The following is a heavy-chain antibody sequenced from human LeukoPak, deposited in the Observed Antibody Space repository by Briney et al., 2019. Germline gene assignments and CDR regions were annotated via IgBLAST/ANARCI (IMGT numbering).Heavy chain of an antibody. CDR3: ARDAELLGYFDY. CDR2: IYTSGST. Sequence: SETLSLTCTVSGGSISSGSYYWSWIRQPAGKGLEWIGRIYTSGSTNYNPSLKSRVTISVDTSKNQFSLELSSVTAADTAVYYCARDAELLGYFDYWGQGTLVTVSS. V-gene: IGHV4-61*02. J-gene: IGHJ4*02. CDR1: GGSISSGSYY. D-gene: IGHD1-26*01.